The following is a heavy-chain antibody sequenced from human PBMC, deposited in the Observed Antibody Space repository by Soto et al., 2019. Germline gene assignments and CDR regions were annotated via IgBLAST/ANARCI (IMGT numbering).Heavy chain of an antibody. CDR3: ATPDTAMAPG. CDR1: GFTFRNYA. Sequence: GGSLRLSCAASGFTFRNYAMSWVRQAPGKGLEWVSSISSSSSYIYYADSVKGRFTISRDNAKNSLYLQMNSLRAEDTAVYYCATPDTAMAPGWGQGTLVTVSS. J-gene: IGHJ4*02. V-gene: IGHV3-21*01. CDR2: ISSSSSYI. D-gene: IGHD5-18*01.